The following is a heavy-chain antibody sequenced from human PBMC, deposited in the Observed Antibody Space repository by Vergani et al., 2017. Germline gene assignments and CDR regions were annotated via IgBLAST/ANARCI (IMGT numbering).Heavy chain of an antibody. V-gene: IGHV3-30*02. CDR2: IQKDGIDK. D-gene: IGHD2-21*02. J-gene: IGHJ4*02. CDR1: GFPFSTYG. Sequence: QVQLVESGGGVVQPGESLRLSCAASGFPFSTYGMHWVRQAPGKGLEWVAFIQKDGIDKFYADSVRSRFTISRDNSKDILYLQMDSLRSEDTALYYCAKYLRDSTDGLPDSWGPGTLVIVSS. CDR3: AKYLRDSTDGLPDS.